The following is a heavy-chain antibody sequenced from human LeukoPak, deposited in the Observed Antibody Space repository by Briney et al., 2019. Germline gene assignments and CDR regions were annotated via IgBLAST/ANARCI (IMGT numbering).Heavy chain of an antibody. J-gene: IGHJ4*02. D-gene: IGHD3-10*01. CDR3: ARDPVVRGIINY. Sequence: SETLSLTCAVSGTSITYGGYTWNWIRQPAGKGLEWIGRIYTSGSTNYNPSLKSRVTMSVDTSKNQFSLKLSSVTAADTALYYCARDPVVRGIINYWGRGTLVTVSS. CDR1: GTSITYGGYT. CDR2: IYTSGST. V-gene: IGHV4-61*02.